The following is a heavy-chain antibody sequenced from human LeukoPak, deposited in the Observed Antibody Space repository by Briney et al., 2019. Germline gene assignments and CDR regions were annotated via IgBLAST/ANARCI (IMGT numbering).Heavy chain of an antibody. D-gene: IGHD3-3*01. CDR1: GFTFSNYA. Sequence: GGSLRLSCAASGFTFSNYAMTWVRQAPGKGLEWVSGISGSGGSTYYADSVKGRFTISRDNSKNTLYLQMNSLRAEDTAVYYCAKARDRETYYDFWSGPGGDYYYYGMDVWGQGTTVTVSS. V-gene: IGHV3-23*01. J-gene: IGHJ6*02. CDR2: ISGSGGST. CDR3: AKARDRETYYDFWSGPGGDYYYYGMDV.